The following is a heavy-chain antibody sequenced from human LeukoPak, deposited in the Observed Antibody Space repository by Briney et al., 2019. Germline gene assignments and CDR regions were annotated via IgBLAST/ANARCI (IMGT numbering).Heavy chain of an antibody. CDR1: GFTFSSYS. CDR2: ISSTSTYI. CDR3: ARGSGGYDY. V-gene: IGHV3-21*01. J-gene: IGHJ4*02. Sequence: KSGGSLRLSCAASGFTFSSYSMNWVRQAPGKGLEWVSSISSTSTYIYYADSVKGRFTISRDSAKNSLYLQMNSLRVEDTAVYYCARGSGGYDYWGQGTLVTVSS. D-gene: IGHD1-26*01.